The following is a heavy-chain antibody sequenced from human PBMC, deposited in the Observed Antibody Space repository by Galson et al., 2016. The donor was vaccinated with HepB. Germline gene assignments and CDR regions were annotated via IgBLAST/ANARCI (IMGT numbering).Heavy chain of an antibody. CDR1: GYSFTNYW. V-gene: IGHV5-10-1*01. CDR3: ARSSGIPPRDFDY. CDR2: IDPSDSYT. J-gene: IGHJ4*02. Sequence: QSGAEVKKPGESLRISCKGSGYSFTNYWISRVRQMPGKSLEWMGRIDPSDSYTSYSPSFQGHVTISADKSISTACLQWSSLKASDTAMYYCARSSGIPPRDFDYWGQGTLVTVSS. D-gene: IGHD1-26*01.